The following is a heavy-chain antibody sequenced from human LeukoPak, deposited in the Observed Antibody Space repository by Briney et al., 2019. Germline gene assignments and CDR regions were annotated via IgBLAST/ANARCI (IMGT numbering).Heavy chain of an antibody. V-gene: IGHV1-2*06. CDR1: GYTFTGYY. CDR3: ARGDFSSGTYYFDY. J-gene: IGHJ4*02. CDR2: INPNSGGT. D-gene: IGHD6-25*01. Sequence: ASVKVSCKASGYTFTGYYMHWVRQAPGQGLEWMGRINPNSGGTNYAQKFQGRVTMTRDTPISTAYMELSRLRSDDTAVYYCARGDFSSGTYYFDYWGQGTLVTVSS.